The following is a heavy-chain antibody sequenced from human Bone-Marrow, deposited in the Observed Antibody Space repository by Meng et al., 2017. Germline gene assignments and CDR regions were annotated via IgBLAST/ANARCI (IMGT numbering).Heavy chain of an antibody. CDR1: GCTFSDYY. J-gene: IGHJ4*02. D-gene: IGHD6-13*01. CDR3: ARERSSRFDY. V-gene: IGHV3-11*01. Sequence: VQLVESGGGLVQPGGSLSLSCAASGCTFSDYYMSWIRQAPGKGLEWVSYISGSGSIKYFADSVKGRFTISRDNAKNSLYLQMNTLRAEDTAVYYCARERSSRFDYWGQGTLVTVSS. CDR2: ISGSGSIK.